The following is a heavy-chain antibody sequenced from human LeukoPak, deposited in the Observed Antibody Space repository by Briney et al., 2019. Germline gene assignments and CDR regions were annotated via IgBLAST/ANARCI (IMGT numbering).Heavy chain of an antibody. J-gene: IGHJ4*02. CDR3: AKDRRRDSSGYDY. CDR1: GFIFSSYG. Sequence: GGSLRLSCAASGFIFSSYGMHWVRQAPGKGLEWVAFIRYDGRNKYYADSVKGRFTISRDNSKNTLYLQMNSLRAEDTAVYYCAKDRRRDSSGYDYWGQGTLVTVSS. CDR2: IRYDGRNK. D-gene: IGHD3-22*01. V-gene: IGHV3-30*02.